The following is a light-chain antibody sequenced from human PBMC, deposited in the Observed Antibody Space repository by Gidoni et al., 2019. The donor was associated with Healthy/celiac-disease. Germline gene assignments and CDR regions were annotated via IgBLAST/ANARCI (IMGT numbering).Light chain of an antibody. CDR3: QQSYSTLWT. J-gene: IGKJ1*01. CDR1: QSISSY. CDR2: AAS. V-gene: IGKV1-39*01. Sequence: EIHMTQSPSSLSASVGDRVTITCRASQSISSYLNWYQQKPGKAPKLLIYAASSLQSGVPSRFSGSGSGTDFTLTISSLQPEDFATYYCQQSYSTLWTFGQGTKVEIK.